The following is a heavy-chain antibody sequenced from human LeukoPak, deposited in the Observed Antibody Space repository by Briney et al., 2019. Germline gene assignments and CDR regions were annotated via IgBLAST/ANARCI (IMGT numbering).Heavy chain of an antibody. D-gene: IGHD3-3*01. V-gene: IGHV5-51*01. CDR1: GYSFDYYW. CDR2: IYPDDSDS. J-gene: IGHJ4*02. CDR3: ARVGSVTNFGVVSYYFDY. Sequence: GESLKISCKASGYSFDYYWIAWVRQMPGKGLEWMGIIYPDDSDSTYSPSFQGQVTISVDKSVNTAYLQWSSLKASNTAIYYCARVGSVTNFGVVSYYFDYWGQGTLVTVSS.